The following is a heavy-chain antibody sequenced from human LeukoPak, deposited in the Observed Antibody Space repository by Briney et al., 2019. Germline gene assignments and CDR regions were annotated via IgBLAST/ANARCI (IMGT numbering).Heavy chain of an antibody. V-gene: IGHV3-30*04. D-gene: IGHD3-10*01. CDR2: ISYDGSNK. Sequence: SGGSLRLSCAASGFTFGSYAMHWVRQAPGKGLEWVAVISYDGSNKYYADSVKGRFTISRDNSKNTLYLQMNSLRAEDTAVYYCARGSHGSGGIDYWGQGTLVTVSS. CDR3: ARGSHGSGGIDY. CDR1: GFTFGSYA. J-gene: IGHJ4*02.